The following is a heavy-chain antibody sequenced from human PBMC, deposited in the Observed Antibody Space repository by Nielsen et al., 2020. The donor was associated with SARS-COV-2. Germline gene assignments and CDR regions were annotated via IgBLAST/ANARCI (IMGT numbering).Heavy chain of an antibody. J-gene: IGHJ4*02. D-gene: IGHD4-17*01. CDR1: GFTFSSYS. V-gene: IGHV3-21*01. CDR2: ISSSSSYI. CDR3: ARDFYGDYYFDY. Sequence: GESLKISCAASGFTFSSYSMNWVRQAPGKGLEWVSSISSSSSYIYYADSVKGRFTISRDNAKNSLYLQMNSLRAEDTAVYYCARDFYGDYYFDYWGQGTLVTVSS.